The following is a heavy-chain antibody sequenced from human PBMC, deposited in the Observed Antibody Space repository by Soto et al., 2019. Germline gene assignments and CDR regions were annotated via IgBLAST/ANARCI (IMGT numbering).Heavy chain of an antibody. CDR3: ARHYYGSGFYYYYMDV. J-gene: IGHJ6*03. V-gene: IGHV4-34*01. Sequence: SDTLSLTCAVYGGSFIGYYWSWIRQPPGKGLEWIGEINHSGSTNYNPSLKSRVTISVDTSKNQFSLKLSSVTAADTAVYYCARHYYGSGFYYYYMDVWGKGTTVT. D-gene: IGHD3-10*01. CDR1: GGSFIGYY. CDR2: INHSGST.